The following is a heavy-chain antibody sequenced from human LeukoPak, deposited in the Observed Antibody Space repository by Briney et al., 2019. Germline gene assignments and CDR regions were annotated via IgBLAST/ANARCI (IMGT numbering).Heavy chain of an antibody. CDR1: EFDFFSYG. J-gene: IGHJ4*01. CDR3: ARELRREVTLDY. Sequence: GGSLRLSCVASEFDFFSYGMQWVRQAPGKGLVWVSRIFSDGTTTSYADSVKGRFTISRDNAKNTLYLQMNSLGAEDTAVYYGARELRREVTLDYWGQGTLVTVSP. D-gene: IGHD2-21*02. V-gene: IGHV3-74*01. CDR2: IFSDGTTT.